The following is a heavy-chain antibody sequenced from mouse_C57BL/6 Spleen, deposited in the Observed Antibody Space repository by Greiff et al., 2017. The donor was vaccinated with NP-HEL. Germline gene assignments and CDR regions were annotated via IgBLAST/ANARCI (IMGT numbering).Heavy chain of an antibody. Sequence: VQLQQSGAELVRPGASVTLSCKASGYTFTDYEMHWVKQTPVHGLEWIGAIYPETGGTAYNQKFKGKAILTADKSSSTAYMELRSLTSEDSAVYYCTIYYGYDGPFDYWGQGTTLTVSS. J-gene: IGHJ2*01. V-gene: IGHV1-15*01. CDR2: IYPETGGT. CDR3: TIYYGYDGPFDY. D-gene: IGHD2-2*01. CDR1: GYTFTDYE.